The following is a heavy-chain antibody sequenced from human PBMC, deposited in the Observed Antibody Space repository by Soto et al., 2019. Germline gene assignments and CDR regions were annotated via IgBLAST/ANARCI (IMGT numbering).Heavy chain of an antibody. CDR1: GGTFSSYA. CDR2: IIPIFGTA. V-gene: IGHV1-69*13. CDR3: ARDVYDILTGYYGPRWFDP. J-gene: IGHJ5*02. Sequence: RASVKVSCKASGGTFSSYAISWVRQAPGQGLEWMGGIIPIFGTANYAQKFQGRVTITADESTSTAYMELSSLRSEDTAVYYCARDVYDILTGYYGPRWFDPWGQGTLVTVSS. D-gene: IGHD3-9*01.